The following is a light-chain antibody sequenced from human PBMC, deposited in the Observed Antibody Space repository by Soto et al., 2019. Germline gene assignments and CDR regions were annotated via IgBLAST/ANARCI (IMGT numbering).Light chain of an antibody. V-gene: IGLV2-14*01. CDR1: SSDVGDYNY. CDR3: SSFTSSNTLI. Sequence: QSALTQPASVSGSPGQSITISCTGTSSDVGDYNYVSWYQQFAGRAPKLIIYEVSRRPSGISNRFSGSKSGNTASLTISGLQAEDEADYYCSSFTSSNTLIFGGGTQLTVL. J-gene: IGLJ2*01. CDR2: EVS.